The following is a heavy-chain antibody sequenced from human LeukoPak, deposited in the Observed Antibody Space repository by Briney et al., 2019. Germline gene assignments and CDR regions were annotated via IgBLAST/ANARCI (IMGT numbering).Heavy chain of an antibody. J-gene: IGHJ4*02. Sequence: SETLSLTCAVYGGSFSGYYWGWIRQPPGKGLEWIGSIYHSGITYYNPSLKSRVTISVDTSKNQSSLKLSSVTAADTALYYCARGLWFGDENPPYFDYWGQGTLVTVSS. CDR1: GGSFSGYY. CDR3: ARGLWFGDENPPYFDY. V-gene: IGHV4-38-2*01. CDR2: IYHSGIT. D-gene: IGHD3-10*01.